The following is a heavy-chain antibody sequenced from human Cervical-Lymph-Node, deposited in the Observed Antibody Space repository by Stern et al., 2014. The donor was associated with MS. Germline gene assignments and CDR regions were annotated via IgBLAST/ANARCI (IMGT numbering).Heavy chain of an antibody. J-gene: IGHJ4*02. CDR2: IITLFGTV. CDR3: ARDNDGNNGTCFGS. D-gene: IGHD1-14*01. Sequence: QMQLVQSGAEVKKPGSSLKVSCTATGGTLTKFALSWLRQAPGQGLEGMGGIITLFGTVHYAQKCARRRTITADQSTTTSYMHLSSLVSEDSAKYYCARDNDGNNGTCFGSWGLGTLVIVSS. CDR1: GGTLTKFA. V-gene: IGHV1-69*01.